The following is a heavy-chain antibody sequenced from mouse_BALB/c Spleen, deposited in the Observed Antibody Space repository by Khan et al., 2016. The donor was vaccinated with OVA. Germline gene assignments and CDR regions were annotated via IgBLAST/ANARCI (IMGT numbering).Heavy chain of an antibody. V-gene: IGHV2-9*02. J-gene: IGHJ2*01. Sequence: VQLQQSGPGLVAPSQSLSITCTVSGFSLSNYGVHWVRQPPGKGLEWLGIIWAGGSTNYNSALMSRLSISKDNSKSQVFLKMNSLQTEDTAIYYCARNREPDYFDYWGQGTTLTVSS. CDR2: IWAGGST. CDR3: ARNREPDYFDY. CDR1: GFSLSNYG.